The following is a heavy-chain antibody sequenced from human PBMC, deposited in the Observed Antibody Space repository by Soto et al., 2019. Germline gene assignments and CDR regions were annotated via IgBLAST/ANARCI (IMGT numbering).Heavy chain of an antibody. Sequence: EVQLLESGGGLVQPVGSLRLSCAASGFTFSSYAMNWGRQAPGKELEWVSVISGSGGRPYYADSVKGRFTISRDNSKNTLYLQMNSLRAEDTAVYYCAKRASGSYFDYWGQGTLVTVSS. D-gene: IGHD3-10*01. CDR3: AKRASGSYFDY. CDR2: ISGSGGRP. V-gene: IGHV3-23*01. CDR1: GFTFSSYA. J-gene: IGHJ4*02.